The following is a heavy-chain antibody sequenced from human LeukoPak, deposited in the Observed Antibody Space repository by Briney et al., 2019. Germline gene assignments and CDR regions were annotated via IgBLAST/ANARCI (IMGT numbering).Heavy chain of an antibody. CDR3: ARQSIAARGYYYYLDV. V-gene: IGHV4-4*02. D-gene: IGHD6-6*01. CDR1: GGSISSSNW. Sequence: SETLSLTCAVSGGSISSSNWWSWVRQPPGKGLEWIGEIYHSGSTNYNPSLKSRVTISVDTSKNQFSLRLSSVTAADTAFYYCARQSIAARGYYYYLDVWGKGTTDTVSS. J-gene: IGHJ6*03. CDR2: IYHSGST.